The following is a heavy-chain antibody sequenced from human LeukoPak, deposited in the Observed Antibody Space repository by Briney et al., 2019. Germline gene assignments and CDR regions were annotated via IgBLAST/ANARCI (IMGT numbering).Heavy chain of an antibody. CDR3: ARGYYYETSGYFDY. CDR1: GFTFSTYG. CDR2: INDGGSGK. J-gene: IGHJ4*02. Sequence: GGSLRLSCAASGFTFSTYGMHWVRQAPGKGLEWEASINDGGSGKYYVDSVKGRFTISRDNAQKSLYLEMHSLRAEDTAVYYCARGYYYETSGYFDYWGQGTLVTVSS. D-gene: IGHD3-22*01. V-gene: IGHV3-7*03.